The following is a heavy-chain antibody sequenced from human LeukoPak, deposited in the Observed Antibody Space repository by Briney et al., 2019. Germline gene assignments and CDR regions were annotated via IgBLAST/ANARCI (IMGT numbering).Heavy chain of an antibody. CDR3: ARDLTAAGHYYYYGMDV. D-gene: IGHD6-13*01. Sequence: GGSLRLSCAASGFTFSSYEMNWVRQAPGKGLEWVSYISSSGSTIYYADSVKGRFIISRDNAKNSLYLQMNSLRAEDTAVYYCARDLTAAGHYYYYGMDVWGQGTTVTVSS. V-gene: IGHV3-48*03. CDR2: ISSSGSTI. CDR1: GFTFSSYE. J-gene: IGHJ6*02.